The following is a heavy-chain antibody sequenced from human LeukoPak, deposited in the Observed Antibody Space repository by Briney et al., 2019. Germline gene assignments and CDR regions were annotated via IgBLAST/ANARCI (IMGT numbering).Heavy chain of an antibody. CDR3: ATMGRIRYGTAVNH. J-gene: IGHJ5*02. CDR1: GASLNSDAYY. CDR2: IFYSGTK. Sequence: SETLSLTCTVAGASLNSDAYYWGWIRQPPGEGLEWIASIFYSGTKFYHPSLKSRDNMSLDTSEAHFSLRLPTVTAADTAIYDCATMGRIRYGTAVNHWGQGILVTVSA. D-gene: IGHD1-14*01. V-gene: IGHV4-39*02.